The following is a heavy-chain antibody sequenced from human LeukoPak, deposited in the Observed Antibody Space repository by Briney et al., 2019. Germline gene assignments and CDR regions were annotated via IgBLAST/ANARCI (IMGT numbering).Heavy chain of an antibody. V-gene: IGHV4-39*01. CDR3: ARAPRGYSYGRYHYYMDV. Sequence: PSETLSLTCTVSGGSISSSSYYWGWTRQPPGKGLEWIGSIYYSGSTYYNPSLKSRVTISVDTSKNQFSLKLSSVTAADTAVYYCARAPRGYSYGRYHYYMDVWGKGTTVTVSS. D-gene: IGHD5-18*01. J-gene: IGHJ6*03. CDR1: GGSISSSSYY. CDR2: IYYSGST.